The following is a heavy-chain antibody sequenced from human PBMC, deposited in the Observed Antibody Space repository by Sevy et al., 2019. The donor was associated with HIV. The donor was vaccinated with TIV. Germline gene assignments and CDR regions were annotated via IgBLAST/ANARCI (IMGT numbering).Heavy chain of an antibody. CDR2: IYYNGHI. Sequence: SETLSLTCTVSGGAITSLYWNWIGQPPGKGLEWIANIYYNGHINYNPFLKSRVTLSLDTSKNQFSLRLSSVTAADTAMYYCAGENAWGRGYSWGQGTLVTVSS. V-gene: IGHV4-59*08. J-gene: IGHJ4*02. CDR1: GGAITSLY. D-gene: IGHD1-26*01. CDR3: AGENAWGRGYS.